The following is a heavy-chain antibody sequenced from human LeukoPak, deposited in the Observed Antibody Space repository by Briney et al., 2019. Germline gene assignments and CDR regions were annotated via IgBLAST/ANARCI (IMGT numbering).Heavy chain of an antibody. Sequence: SETLSLTCTVSGGSISSSTYYWSWIRQPPGKGLEWIGYIYYSGSTNYNPSLKSRVTISVDTSKNQFSLKLSSVTSADTAVYYCAKSRLRFLEWPIDYWGQGTLVTVSS. CDR2: IYYSGST. V-gene: IGHV4-61*01. D-gene: IGHD3-3*01. CDR3: AKSRLRFLEWPIDY. J-gene: IGHJ4*01. CDR1: GGSISSSTYY.